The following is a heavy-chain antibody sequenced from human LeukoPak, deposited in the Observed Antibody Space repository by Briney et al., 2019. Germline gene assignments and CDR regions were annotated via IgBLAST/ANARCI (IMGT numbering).Heavy chain of an antibody. V-gene: IGHV3-7*01. Sequence: GGSLRLSCAASGFTFSSYWMSWVRQAPGEGLEWVANIKQDGSEKYYVDSVKGRFTISRDNAKNSLYLQMNSLRAEDTAVYSRARERGGYYDSSQSDYWGQGTLVTVSS. CDR1: GFTFSSYW. D-gene: IGHD3-22*01. CDR2: IKQDGSEK. CDR3: ARERGGYYDSSQSDY. J-gene: IGHJ4*02.